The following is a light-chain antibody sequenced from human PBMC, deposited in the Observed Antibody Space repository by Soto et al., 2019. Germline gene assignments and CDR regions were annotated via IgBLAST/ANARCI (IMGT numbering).Light chain of an antibody. CDR2: KAS. V-gene: IGKV1-5*03. CDR1: QSISSW. Sequence: DIQMTQSPSTLSASVGDRVTITCRASQSISSWLAWYQQKPGKAPKLLINKASSLESGVPSRFSGSGSGTEFTLTISSLQPDDFATYYCQQYYRSSITFGQGTRLEIK. CDR3: QQYYRSSIT. J-gene: IGKJ5*01.